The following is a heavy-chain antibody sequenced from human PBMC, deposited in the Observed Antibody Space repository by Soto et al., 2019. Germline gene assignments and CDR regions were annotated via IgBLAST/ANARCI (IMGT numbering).Heavy chain of an antibody. V-gene: IGHV1-69*02. Sequence: QVQLVQSGAEVKRPGSSVKVSCKASGDTFNFYSINWVRQAPGVGLEWVGRVNPILSMSNYAQRFQGRVTMSADNPTSTAYMELRSLRSEDTAMYYCASSYGSGYRAFDYWGQGALVTVSS. J-gene: IGHJ4*02. CDR1: GDTFNFYS. CDR3: ASSYGSGYRAFDY. CDR2: VNPILSMS. D-gene: IGHD3-10*01.